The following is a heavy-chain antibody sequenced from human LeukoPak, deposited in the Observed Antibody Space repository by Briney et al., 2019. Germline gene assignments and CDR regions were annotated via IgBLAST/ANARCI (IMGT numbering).Heavy chain of an antibody. V-gene: IGHV3-33*06. CDR3: AKAVRFSGMDV. Sequence: PGRSLRLSCAASGFTFSSYGMHWVRQAPGKGLEWVAVIWYDGSNKYYADSVKGRFTISRDNSKNTLYLQMNSLRAEDTAVYYCAKAVRFSGMDVWGQGTTVTVSS. CDR2: IWYDGSNK. D-gene: IGHD3-3*01. J-gene: IGHJ6*02. CDR1: GFTFSSYG.